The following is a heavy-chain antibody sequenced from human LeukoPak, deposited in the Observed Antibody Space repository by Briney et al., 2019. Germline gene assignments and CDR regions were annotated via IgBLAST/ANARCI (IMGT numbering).Heavy chain of an antibody. Sequence: ASVKVSCXASGYTFTGYYMHWVRQAPGQGLEWMGRINPNSGGTNYAQKFQGRVTMTRDTSISTAYMELSRLRSDDTAVYYCARTAVRITIFGVVPNWFDPWGQGTLVTVSS. D-gene: IGHD3-3*01. CDR2: INPNSGGT. CDR3: ARTAVRITIFGVVPNWFDP. J-gene: IGHJ5*02. CDR1: GYTFTGYY. V-gene: IGHV1-2*06.